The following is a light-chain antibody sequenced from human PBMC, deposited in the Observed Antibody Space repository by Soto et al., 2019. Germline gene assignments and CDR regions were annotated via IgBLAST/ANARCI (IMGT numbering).Light chain of an antibody. Sequence: QSVLTQPASVSGSPGQSITISCTGTSSDVGAFNYVSWYLQYPGKAPKLMIYEVGNRPSGVSNLFSGSKSGNTASLTISGLQAEDEADYYCCSYASGSIYVFGTGTKVTVL. J-gene: IGLJ1*01. V-gene: IGLV2-14*01. CDR2: EVG. CDR1: SSDVGAFNY. CDR3: CSYASGSIYV.